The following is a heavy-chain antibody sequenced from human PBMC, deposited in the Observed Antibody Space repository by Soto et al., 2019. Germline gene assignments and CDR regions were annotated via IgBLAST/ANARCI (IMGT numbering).Heavy chain of an antibody. D-gene: IGHD3-3*02. J-gene: IGHJ6*02. Sequence: EASVKVSCKASGGTFTTAAISWVRQAPGQGLEWMGGIMPIFRTADYAQKFQDRVSITADESTRTAYLELRSLRSEDTAVYYRARDKDRPQLGGNYYYILDVWGQGTTVTVSS. V-gene: IGHV1-69*13. CDR2: IMPIFRTA. CDR3: ARDKDRPQLGGNYYYILDV. CDR1: GGTFTTAA.